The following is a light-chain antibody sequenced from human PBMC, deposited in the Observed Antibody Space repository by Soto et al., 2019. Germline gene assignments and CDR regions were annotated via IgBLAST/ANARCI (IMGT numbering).Light chain of an antibody. CDR3: QQYHNWPLT. CDR2: GAS. J-gene: IGKJ4*01. CDR1: QSVSNN. Sequence: EIVMTQSPATLSMSPGERATLSCRASQSVSNNYLAWYQQRPGQAPRLLVYGASARATGIPDRFSGSGSGTDFTLTISSLQSEDFAVYYCQQYHNWPLTFGGGTKVEI. V-gene: IGKV3-15*01.